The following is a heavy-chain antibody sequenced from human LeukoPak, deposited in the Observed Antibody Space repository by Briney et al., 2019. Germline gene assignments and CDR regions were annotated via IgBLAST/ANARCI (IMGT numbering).Heavy chain of an antibody. Sequence: PSETLSLTCTVSGGSISGYYWSWIRQPPGKGLELIGYIYYSGSTNHNPSLKSRATISVDTSKNQFSLKLSSVTAADTAVYYCARARYSSGHYSNWGQGTLVTVSS. CDR1: GGSISGYY. CDR2: IYYSGST. D-gene: IGHD3-22*01. CDR3: ARARYSSGHYSN. V-gene: IGHV4-59*01. J-gene: IGHJ4*02.